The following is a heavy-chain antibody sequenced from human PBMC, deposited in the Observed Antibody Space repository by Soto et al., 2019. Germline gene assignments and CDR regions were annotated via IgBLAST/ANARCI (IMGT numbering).Heavy chain of an antibody. V-gene: IGHV1-2*02. Sequence: QVQLVQSGAEVKKPGSSVKVSCKASGGTFSSYAISWVRQAPGQGLEWTGGIIPKSGGTRYAQKFQGRVTMTKDTSITTVYMELSNLSPDDTAVYYCGRGRSGELVVFYWGQGTLVTVHS. CDR1: GGTFSSYA. J-gene: IGHJ4*02. CDR2: IIPKSGGT. D-gene: IGHD1-7*01. CDR3: GRGRSGELVVFY.